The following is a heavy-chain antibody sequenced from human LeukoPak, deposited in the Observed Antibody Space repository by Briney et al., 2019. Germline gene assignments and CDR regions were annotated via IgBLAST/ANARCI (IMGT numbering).Heavy chain of an antibody. V-gene: IGHV5-51*01. Sequence: AESLKISCQDSGSSFSTYWIAWGRQMPGKGLEWMGIIHPSNSDTRYSPAFQGQVTISVATSITTAYLQWSSLKASDTAIYYCARRTTEAFDIWGQGTKVTVSS. CDR2: IHPSNSDT. D-gene: IGHD1-7*01. CDR3: ARRTTEAFDI. J-gene: IGHJ3*02. CDR1: GSSFSTYW.